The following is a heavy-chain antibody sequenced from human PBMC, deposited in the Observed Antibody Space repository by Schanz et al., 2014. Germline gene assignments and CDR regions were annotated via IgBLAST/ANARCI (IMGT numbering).Heavy chain of an antibody. Sequence: SGLTFSSYSMYWVRQAPVKGLEWVAFISYDGNHKYYADSVRGRFSLSRDNSKKDTYRTMNNLRVDAIALYDGVRDWLPTQHRSFCFTDY. V-gene: IGHV3-30-3*01. D-gene: IGHD5-18*01. CDR1: GLTFSSYS. J-gene: IGHJ4*01. CDR2: ISYDGNHK. CDR3: VRDWLPTQHRSFCFTDY.